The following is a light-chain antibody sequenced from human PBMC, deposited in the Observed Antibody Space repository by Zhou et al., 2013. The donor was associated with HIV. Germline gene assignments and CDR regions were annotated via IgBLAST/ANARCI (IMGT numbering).Light chain of an antibody. J-gene: IGKJ4*01. V-gene: IGKV3-15*01. CDR2: GAS. CDR3: QQYNRWPPLT. CDR1: RSVSRN. Sequence: EIVVTQSPVTLSVSPGEGATLSCRASRSVSRNLAWYQQKPGQAPRLLIYGASTRATGIPTRFSGTGSGTDFTLTITSLQSEDVAVYYCQQYNRWPPLTFGGGTQVEIK.